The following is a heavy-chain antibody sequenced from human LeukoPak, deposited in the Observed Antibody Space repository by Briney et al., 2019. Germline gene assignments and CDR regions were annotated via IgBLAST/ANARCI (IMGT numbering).Heavy chain of an antibody. J-gene: IGHJ4*02. CDR3: AKDTYYDSSGYYSY. D-gene: IGHD3-22*01. CDR2: ISGSGGST. CDR1: GFTFSSYA. Sequence: PGGSLRLSCAASGFTFSSYAMSWDRQAPGKGLEWVSAISGSGGSTYYADSVKGRFTISRDNSKNTLYLQMNSLRAEDTAVYYCAKDTYYDSSGYYSYWGQGTLVTVSS. V-gene: IGHV3-23*01.